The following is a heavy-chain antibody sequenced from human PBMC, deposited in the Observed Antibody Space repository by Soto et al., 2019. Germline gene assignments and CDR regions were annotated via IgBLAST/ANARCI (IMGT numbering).Heavy chain of an antibody. Sequence: SETLSLTCTVSSGSINNYYWSWIRQPPGKGLEWIGYIHYSGNTDYNPSLKSRVTISKDTTRNQFYLDLDSVTAADTAVYYCAREDVWSGWFDPWGQGTLVTVSS. D-gene: IGHD2-8*02. CDR2: IHYSGNT. CDR1: SGSINNYY. V-gene: IGHV4-59*01. J-gene: IGHJ5*02. CDR3: AREDVWSGWFDP.